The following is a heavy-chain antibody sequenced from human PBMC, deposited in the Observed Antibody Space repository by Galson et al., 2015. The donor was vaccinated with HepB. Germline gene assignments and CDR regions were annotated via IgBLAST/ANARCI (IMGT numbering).Heavy chain of an antibody. Sequence: QSGAEVTKPGASVKVSCKASGYTFTSYGISWVRQAPGQGLEWMGWISTYNGNTNFVQKVQGRVTTTTDTSTSTAHMELRSLRSDDTAVYYCARGSFGVVSGGDYSYYYMDVWGKGTTVTVSS. CDR2: ISTYNGNT. V-gene: IGHV1-18*01. D-gene: IGHD3-3*01. J-gene: IGHJ6*03. CDR1: GYTFTSYG. CDR3: ARGSFGVVSGGDYSYYYMDV.